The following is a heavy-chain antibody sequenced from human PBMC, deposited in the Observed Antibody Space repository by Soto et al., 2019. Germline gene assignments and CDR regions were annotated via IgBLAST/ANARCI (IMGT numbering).Heavy chain of an antibody. V-gene: IGHV4-61*08. CDR1: GGSISSDGNY. Sequence: SETLSLTCTVSGGSISSDGNYWSWIRQHPGKGLEWIGYIYYSASTNYNPALKSPVTISVDTSKNQFSLKLSSVTAAYTAVYYCARDSGDYDAFDIWGQGTMVTVS. D-gene: IGHD4-17*01. CDR3: ARDSGDYDAFDI. CDR2: IYYSAST. J-gene: IGHJ3*02.